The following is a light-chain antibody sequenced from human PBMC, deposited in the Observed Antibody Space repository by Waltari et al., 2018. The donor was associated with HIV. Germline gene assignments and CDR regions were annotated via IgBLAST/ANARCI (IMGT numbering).Light chain of an antibody. Sequence: QSALTQPRSVSGSPGQSVTISCTETRSDVGGYNYVSWYQQHPGKTPKVMIYDVSKRPSGVPDRFPGSKSGNTASLTISGLQAEDEADYHCCSYAGSYIWVFGGGTKLTVL. CDR3: CSYAGSYIWV. J-gene: IGLJ3*02. CDR1: RSDVGGYNY. V-gene: IGLV2-11*01. CDR2: DVS.